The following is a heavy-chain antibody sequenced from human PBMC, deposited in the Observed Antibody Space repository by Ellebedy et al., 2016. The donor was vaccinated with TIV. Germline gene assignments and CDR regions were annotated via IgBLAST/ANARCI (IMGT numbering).Heavy chain of an antibody. J-gene: IGHJ6*02. CDR2: ISSSSSTI. Sequence: GESLKISXAASGFTFSSYSMNWVRQAPGKGLEWVSYISSSSSTIYYADSVKGRFTISRDNAKNSLYLQMNSLRAEDTAVYYCARTPAAMGFYYYYGMDVWGQGTTVTVSS. CDR1: GFTFSSYS. D-gene: IGHD2-2*01. V-gene: IGHV3-48*04. CDR3: ARTPAAMGFYYYYGMDV.